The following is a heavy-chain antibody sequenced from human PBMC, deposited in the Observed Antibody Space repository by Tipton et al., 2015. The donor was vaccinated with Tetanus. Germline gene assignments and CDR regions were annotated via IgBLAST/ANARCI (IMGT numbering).Heavy chain of an antibody. D-gene: IGHD5-24*01. CDR3: ARGITDGYNRRFDY. CDR2: ISNGNP. J-gene: IGHJ4*02. Sequence: TLSLTCTVSGGSMSNNYWSWIRQPAGKGLEWIGHISNGNPDYSPSLKNRVTLSVDLSKNEFSLKLRSVTAADTGVYYCARGITDGYNRRFDYWGQGTLVAVSP. V-gene: IGHV4-4*07. CDR1: GGSMSNNY.